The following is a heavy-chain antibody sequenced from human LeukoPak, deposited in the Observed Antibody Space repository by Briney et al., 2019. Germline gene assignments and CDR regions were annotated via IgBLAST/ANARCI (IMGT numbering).Heavy chain of an antibody. CDR1: GGSVTGGIAY. V-gene: IGHV4-61*01. CDR3: ARGQAALWFGEL. Sequence: PPETPSLSCTLSGGSVTGGIAYCGCIRQPPGKGLEWIGHISYSGSTNYNPSLKSRVTISLDTSKNQLSLKLSSVTPADTAVYYCARGQAALWFGELWGQGTLVTVSS. CDR2: ISYSGST. D-gene: IGHD3-10*01. J-gene: IGHJ4*02.